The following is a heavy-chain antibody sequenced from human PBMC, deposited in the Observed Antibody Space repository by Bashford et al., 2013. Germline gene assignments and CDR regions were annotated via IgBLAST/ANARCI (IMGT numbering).Heavy chain of an antibody. CDR3: ARHEGYYYDSNLIGYYFDY. J-gene: IGHJ4*02. Sequence: SETLSLTCAVSGGSISSSNWWSWVRQPPGKGLEWIGEIYHSGSTNYNPSLKSRVTISVDKSKNQFSLKLSSVTAADTAVYYCARHEGYYYDSNLIGYYFDYWGQGTLVTVSS. D-gene: IGHD3-22*01. CDR1: GGSISSSNW. V-gene: IGHV4-4*02. CDR2: IYHSGST.